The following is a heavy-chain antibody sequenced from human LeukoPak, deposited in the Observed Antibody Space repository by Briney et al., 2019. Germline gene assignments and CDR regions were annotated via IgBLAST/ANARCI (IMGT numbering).Heavy chain of an antibody. V-gene: IGHV3-21*01. J-gene: IGHJ5*02. Sequence: PGGSLRLSCAASGFTFSSYSMNWVRQAPGKGLEWVSSISSSSSYIYYADSVKGRFTISRDNSKNTLYLQMNSLRAEDTAVYYCAKRGSFPREYNWFDPWGFDPWGQGTLVTVSS. CDR3: AKRGSFPREYNWFDPWGFDP. CDR2: ISSSSSYI. CDR1: GFTFSSYS. D-gene: IGHD1-1*01.